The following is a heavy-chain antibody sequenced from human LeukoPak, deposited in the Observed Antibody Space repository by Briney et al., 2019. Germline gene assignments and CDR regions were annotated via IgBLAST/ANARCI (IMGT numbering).Heavy chain of an antibody. Sequence: PGGSLRLSCAASGFTSSSYSMNWVRQAPGKGLEWVSSISSSSSYIYYADSVKGRFTISRDNAKNSLYLQMNSLRAEDTAVYYCARNPYYGDSGFDYWGQGTLVTVSS. D-gene: IGHD4-17*01. CDR1: GFTSSSYS. J-gene: IGHJ4*02. V-gene: IGHV3-21*01. CDR2: ISSSSSYI. CDR3: ARNPYYGDSGFDY.